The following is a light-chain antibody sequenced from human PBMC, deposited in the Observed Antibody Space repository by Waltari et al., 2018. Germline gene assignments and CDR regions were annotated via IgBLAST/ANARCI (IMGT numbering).Light chain of an antibody. J-gene: IGKJ3*01. V-gene: IGKV2-28*01. CDR3: MQGLHFPLT. CDR1: QSLLYSNGDNY. CDR2: LGS. Sequence: DVVMTQSPLSLPVTPGEPASISCRSSQSLLYSNGDNYVSWCLQRPGQSPQLLTYLGSLRASGVPGRVSGSGSGTDFTLKISRVEAEDVGVYYCMQGLHFPLTFGPGTKVDIK.